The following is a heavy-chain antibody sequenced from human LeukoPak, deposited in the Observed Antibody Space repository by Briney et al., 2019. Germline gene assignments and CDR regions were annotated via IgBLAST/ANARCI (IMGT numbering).Heavy chain of an antibody. V-gene: IGHV1-46*03. CDR3: ARAVATPLYFDC. CDR1: GYTFTSYY. Sequence: GASVKVSCKASGYTFTSYYMHWVRQAPGQGLEWMGIINPSGGSTRYAQKFQGRVTMTRDTSTSTVYMELSSLRSEDTAVYYCARAVATPLYFDCWGQGTLVTVSS. CDR2: INPSGGST. D-gene: IGHD5-12*01. J-gene: IGHJ4*02.